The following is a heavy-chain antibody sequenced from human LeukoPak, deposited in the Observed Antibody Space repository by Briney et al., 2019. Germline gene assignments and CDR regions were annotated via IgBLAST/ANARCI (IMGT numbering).Heavy chain of an antibody. CDR1: GFIFSNYG. Sequence: GGSLRLSCAVSGFIFSNYGMSWVRQTPGKGLEWIAAISGSAGSTYYADSVKGRSTISRDNSKNTLYLQMNSLRAEDTAVYYCARSPAAKSYYYYYMDVWGKGTTVTISS. CDR2: ISGSAGST. D-gene: IGHD2-2*01. J-gene: IGHJ6*03. V-gene: IGHV3-23*01. CDR3: ARSPAAKSYYYYYMDV.